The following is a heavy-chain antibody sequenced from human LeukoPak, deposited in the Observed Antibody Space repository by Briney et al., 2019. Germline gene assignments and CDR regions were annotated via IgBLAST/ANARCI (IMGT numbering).Heavy chain of an antibody. CDR3: ARQFVSSFYYFDY. V-gene: IGHV3-53*01. CDR1: GFTVSSNY. D-gene: IGHD6-13*01. J-gene: IGHJ4*02. Sequence: PGGSLRLSCAAFGFTVSSNYMNWVCQAPGKGLEWVSVIYTGGGTYYADSVKGRFTISRDNSKNTLYLQMNRLRAEDTAVYYCARQFVSSFYYFDYWGQGTLVTVSS. CDR2: IYTGGGT.